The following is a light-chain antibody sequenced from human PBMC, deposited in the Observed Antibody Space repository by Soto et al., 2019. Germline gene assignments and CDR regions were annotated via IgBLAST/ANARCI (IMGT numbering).Light chain of an antibody. CDR2: GAS. V-gene: IGKV3-20*01. CDR1: QTVNNNY. CDR3: QQYGSSPRT. Sequence: EIVLTQSPGTLSLSPGERATLSCRASQTVNNNYLAWFQQKPGQAPRIVIYGASRRATGIPDRFSGSGSGTDFTLTITRLEPEDFAVYYCQQYGSSPRTFGGGTTVEIK. J-gene: IGKJ4*01.